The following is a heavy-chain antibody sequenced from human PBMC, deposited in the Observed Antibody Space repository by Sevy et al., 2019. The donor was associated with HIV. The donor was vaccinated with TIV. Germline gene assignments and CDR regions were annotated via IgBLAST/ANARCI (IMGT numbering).Heavy chain of an antibody. CDR1: EFTLSGNA. J-gene: IGHJ6*02. CDR3: ARETSLGYTRSHYYYAMDV. Sequence: GGSLRLSCAVSEFTLSGNAMIWVRQAPGKGLEWVSGISGTAGNTYYADSVKGRSPIFRDNSKSTLYLQMNSLRAEDTAVYYCARETSLGYTRSHYYYAMDVWGQGTTVTVSS. CDR2: ISGTAGNT. V-gene: IGHV3-23*01. D-gene: IGHD3-16*02.